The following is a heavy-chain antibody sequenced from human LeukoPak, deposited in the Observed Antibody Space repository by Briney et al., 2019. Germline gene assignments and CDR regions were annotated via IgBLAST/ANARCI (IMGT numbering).Heavy chain of an antibody. CDR2: ISAYSGYT. Sequence: GASVKVSCKASGYSFTNYGISWVRQAPGQGLEWMGWISAYSGYTHFAQKFQGRVTMTTDTSTSTAYMELRSLRPDDTAVYYCARGFPPRRNYDSSGYYSYYFDHWGQGTLVTVSS. CDR1: GYSFTNYG. J-gene: IGHJ4*02. V-gene: IGHV1-18*01. CDR3: ARGFPPRRNYDSSGYYSYYFDH. D-gene: IGHD3-22*01.